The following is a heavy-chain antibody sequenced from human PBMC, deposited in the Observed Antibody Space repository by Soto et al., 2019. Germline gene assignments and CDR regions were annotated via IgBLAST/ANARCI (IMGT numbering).Heavy chain of an antibody. CDR3: ARVSGIYYYGMDV. V-gene: IGHV4-34*01. D-gene: IGHD3-10*01. Sequence: QVQLQQWGAGLLKPSATLSLTCAVFGGSFSGYYWSWIRQPPGKGLEWIGEINHSGSTNYSPALKSRDTISVDTSKNQFSLKLGSVTAADTAVYYCARVSGIYYYGMDVWGQGTTVTVSS. J-gene: IGHJ6*02. CDR2: INHSGST. CDR1: GGSFSGYY.